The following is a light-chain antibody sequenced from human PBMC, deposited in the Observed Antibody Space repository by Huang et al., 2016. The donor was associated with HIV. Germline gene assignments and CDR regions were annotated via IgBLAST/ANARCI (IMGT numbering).Light chain of an antibody. V-gene: IGKV1-33*01. CDR3: QHYANLPLT. J-gene: IGKJ4*01. CDR2: EAS. CDR1: QDISNY. Sequence: DIQMTQSPSSLSASVGDRVTITCQASQDISNYLNWYQPKPGKAPKRLIYEASNLETGVPSRFSGSGSGTDFTFTISSLQPEDVASYYCQHYANLPLTFGGGTKVEIK.